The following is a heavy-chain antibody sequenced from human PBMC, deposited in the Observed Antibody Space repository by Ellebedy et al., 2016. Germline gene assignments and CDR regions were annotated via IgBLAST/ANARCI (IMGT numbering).Heavy chain of an antibody. D-gene: IGHD6-19*01. Sequence: GSLRLSCAASGFTFSSYSMNWIRQPPGKGLEWIGYIYYSGSTNYNPSLKSRVTMSVDTSKSQFSLRLTSVTAADTAVYYCAKWNGGWYAFEVWGQGTMVTVSS. V-gene: IGHV4-59*01. CDR1: GFTFSSYS. CDR2: IYYSGST. CDR3: AKWNGGWYAFEV. J-gene: IGHJ3*01.